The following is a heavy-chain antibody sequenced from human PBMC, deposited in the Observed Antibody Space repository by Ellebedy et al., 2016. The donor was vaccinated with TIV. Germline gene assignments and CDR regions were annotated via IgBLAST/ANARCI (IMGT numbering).Heavy chain of an antibody. CDR2: IYYSGST. CDR1: GGSISSYY. CDR3: ARLTYSSSTGDYYGMDV. D-gene: IGHD6-6*01. Sequence: MPSETLSLTCTLSGGSISSYYWSWIRQPPGKGLEWIGYIYYSGSTNYNPSLKSRVTISVDTSKNQFSLELSSVTAADTAVYYCARLTYSSSTGDYYGMDVWGQGTTVTVSS. V-gene: IGHV4-59*08. J-gene: IGHJ6*02.